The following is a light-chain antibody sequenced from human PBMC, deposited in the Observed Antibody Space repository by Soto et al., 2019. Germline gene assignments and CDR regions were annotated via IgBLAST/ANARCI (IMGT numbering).Light chain of an antibody. J-gene: IGLJ1*01. Sequence: QSVLTQPASVSGSPGQSFTISCTGTSSDIANYNLVSWYQQHPGKAPKLMIYGVTKRPSGVSNRFSGSKSGNTASLTISGLQAEDEADYYCCSYAGSDTYVFATGTRSPS. V-gene: IGLV2-23*02. CDR2: GVT. CDR1: SSDIANYNL. CDR3: CSYAGSDTYV.